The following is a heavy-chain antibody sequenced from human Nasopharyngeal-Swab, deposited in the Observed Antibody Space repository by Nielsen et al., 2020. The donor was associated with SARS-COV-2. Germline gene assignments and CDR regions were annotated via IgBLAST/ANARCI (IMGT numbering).Heavy chain of an antibody. V-gene: IGHV3-15*01. CDR1: GPTFRNAW. D-gene: IGHD4-17*01. CDR3: TTYYGDSHSYFYYHAMDV. Sequence: GESLKISCAASGPTFRNAWMNWVRQVPGRGLEWVGRIKSKTDGGATDYAAPVKGRFSISRDDSKNTIYVQMNSLKTEDTAVYYCTTYYGDSHSYFYYHAMDVWGQGTTVTVSS. J-gene: IGHJ6*02. CDR2: IKSKTDGGAT.